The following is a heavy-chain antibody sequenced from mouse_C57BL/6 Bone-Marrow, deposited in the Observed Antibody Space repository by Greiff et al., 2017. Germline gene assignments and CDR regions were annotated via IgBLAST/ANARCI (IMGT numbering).Heavy chain of an antibody. CDR3: ARRRHGSSFDY. Sequence: DVQLVESGGGLVKPGGSLKLSCAASGFTFSSYTMSWVRQTPEKRLEWVATISGGGGNTYYPDSVKGRFTISRDNAKNTLYLQMSSLRSEDTALYYCARRRHGSSFDYWGQGTTLTVSS. CDR1: GFTFSSYT. D-gene: IGHD1-1*01. V-gene: IGHV5-9*01. J-gene: IGHJ2*01. CDR2: ISGGGGNT.